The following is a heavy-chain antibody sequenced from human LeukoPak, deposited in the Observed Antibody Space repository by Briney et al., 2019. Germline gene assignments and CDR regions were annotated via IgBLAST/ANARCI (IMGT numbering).Heavy chain of an antibody. V-gene: IGHV1-2*02. CDR3: ARTSRYGSGSLDY. Sequence: GASVKVSCKASGYTFTGYYMHWVRQAPGQGLEWMGWINPNSGGTNYAQKFQGRVTMTRDTSISTAYMELSRLRSDDTAVYYCARTSRYGSGSLDYWGQGTLVTVSS. CDR1: GYTFTGYY. J-gene: IGHJ4*02. D-gene: IGHD3-10*01. CDR2: INPNSGGT.